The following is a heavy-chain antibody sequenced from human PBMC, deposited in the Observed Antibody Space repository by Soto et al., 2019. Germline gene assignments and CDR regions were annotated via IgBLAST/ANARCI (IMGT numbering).Heavy chain of an antibody. CDR3: GRDQGGEFLRRSGMDV. CDR1: GDSISRYY. J-gene: IGHJ6*02. CDR2: IYYSGET. D-gene: IGHD3-10*01. V-gene: IGHV4-59*01. Sequence: QVQLQESGPGLVKPSETLSLTCTVSGDSISRYYWSWIRLSPGKGLEWIGYIYYSGETNYNPSVKNPVTISVDRTKNQFSLKLSSVTAADTAVYYCGRDQGGEFLRRSGMDVWGQGTTVTVSS.